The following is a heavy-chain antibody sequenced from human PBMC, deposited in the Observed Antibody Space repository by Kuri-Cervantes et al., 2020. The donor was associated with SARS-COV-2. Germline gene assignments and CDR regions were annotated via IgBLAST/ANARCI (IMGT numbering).Heavy chain of an antibody. J-gene: IGHJ4*02. CDR1: GFTFSSYA. D-gene: IGHD5-18*01. V-gene: IGHV3-49*04. CDR2: IRSKAYGGTT. CDR3: TRDRKLWSPGPLLFDY. Sequence: GGSLRLSCAASGFTFSSYAMHWVRQAPGKGLEWVGFIRSKAYGGTTEYAASVKGRFTISRDDSKSIAYLQMNSLKTEDTAVYYCTRDRKLWSPGPLLFDYWGQGTLVTVSS.